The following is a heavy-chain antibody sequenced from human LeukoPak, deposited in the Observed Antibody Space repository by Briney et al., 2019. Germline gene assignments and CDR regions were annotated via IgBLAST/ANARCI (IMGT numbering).Heavy chain of an antibody. D-gene: IGHD1-26*01. CDR1: GFTFSSLW. Sequence: PGGSLRLSCVASGFTFSSLWMHWVRQAPGKGLEWVSLISGNSNDKYYADSVKGRFTISRDNARDSLFLQMNSLRVEDTAVYYCATEVGAPGSWGQGTLVTVSS. CDR3: ATEVGAPGS. V-gene: IGHV3-21*01. J-gene: IGHJ5*02. CDR2: ISGNSNDK.